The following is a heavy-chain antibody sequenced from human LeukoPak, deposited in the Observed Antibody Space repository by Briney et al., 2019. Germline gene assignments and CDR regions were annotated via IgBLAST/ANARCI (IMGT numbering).Heavy chain of an antibody. CDR1: GYTFTDYF. D-gene: IGHD4-17*01. CDR3: ARDYGDARGENWFDP. CDR2: ISAYNGNT. J-gene: IGHJ5*02. V-gene: IGHV1-18*04. Sequence: EASVKVSCKASGYTFTDYFIHWVRQAPGQGLEWMGWISAYNGNTNYAQKLQGRVTMTTDTSTSTAYMELRSLRSDDTAVYYCARDYGDARGENWFDPWGQGTLVTVSS.